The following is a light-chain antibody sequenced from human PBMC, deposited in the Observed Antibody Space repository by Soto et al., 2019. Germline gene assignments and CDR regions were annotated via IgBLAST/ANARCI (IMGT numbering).Light chain of an antibody. CDR3: QQYYSTPRT. V-gene: IGKV4-1*01. CDR1: PSVFYSSNNKNS. Sequence: IVMTQSPDSLAVSLGERATINCKSSPSVFYSSNNKNSLAWYQQKPVQPPKLLIYWASTRESGVPDRFSGSGSGTDFTLTISSLQAEDVAVYYCQQYYSTPRTFGQGTKVEIK. CDR2: WAS. J-gene: IGKJ1*01.